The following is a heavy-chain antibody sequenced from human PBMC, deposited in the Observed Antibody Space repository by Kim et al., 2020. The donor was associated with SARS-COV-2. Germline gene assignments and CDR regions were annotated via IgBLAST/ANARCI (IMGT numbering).Heavy chain of an antibody. CDR3: AKDLKRYGSGTLDY. CDR1: GFTFSNYA. CDR2: IYSGGVTT. V-gene: IGHV3-23*03. D-gene: IGHD3-10*01. J-gene: IGHJ4*02. Sequence: GGSLRLSCAASGFTFSNYAMSWVRQAPGKGLEWVSVIYSGGVTTYYADSVKGRFTLSRDISKNTLFLQMNSLRAEDTAVYYCAKDLKRYGSGTLDYWGQGTLVTVSS.